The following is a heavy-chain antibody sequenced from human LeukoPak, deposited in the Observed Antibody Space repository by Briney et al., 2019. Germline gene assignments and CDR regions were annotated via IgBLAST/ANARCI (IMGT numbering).Heavy chain of an antibody. Sequence: GGSLRLSCAASGFSFSSYAMSWVRQAPGKGLEWVSAISGSGGSTYYADSVKGRFTISRDNSKNTLYLQMNSLRAEDTAVYYCARGTNLYGGPRASGGCDDWGQGTLVTVSS. CDR2: ISGSGGST. CDR3: ARGTNLYGGPRASGGCDD. CDR1: GFSFSSYA. D-gene: IGHD4-23*01. V-gene: IGHV3-23*01. J-gene: IGHJ4*02.